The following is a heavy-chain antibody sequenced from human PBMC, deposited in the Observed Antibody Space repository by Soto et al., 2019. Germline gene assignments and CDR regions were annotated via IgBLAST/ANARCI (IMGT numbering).Heavy chain of an antibody. J-gene: IGHJ6*02. CDR2: ISSSGSVI. V-gene: IGHV3-48*03. Sequence: GGSLRLSCVASGFTFRSYEMNWVRQAPGKGLEWVSYISSSGSVIKYGDSVKGRSTISRDNAKNSLYLQMNSLRAEDTALYYCTRSGNNFYYYGMDVWGQRTTVTVSS. CDR1: GFTFRSYE. D-gene: IGHD6-25*01. CDR3: TRSGNNFYYYGMDV.